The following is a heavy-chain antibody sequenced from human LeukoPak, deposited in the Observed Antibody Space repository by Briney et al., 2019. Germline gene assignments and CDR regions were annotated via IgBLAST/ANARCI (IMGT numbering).Heavy chain of an antibody. J-gene: IGHJ5*02. CDR2: IKQDGSGK. V-gene: IGHV3-7*01. D-gene: IGHD3-10*01. CDR3: ARPLLYYYGSETYFWFDL. CDR1: GFTFSSYW. Sequence: GGSLRLSCAASGFTFSSYWMSWVRQAPGKGLGWVANIKQDGSGKYFVDSVKGRFTISRDSAENTVYLQMNSLKAEDTAFYYCARPLLYYYGSETYFWFDLWGQGTLVTVSS.